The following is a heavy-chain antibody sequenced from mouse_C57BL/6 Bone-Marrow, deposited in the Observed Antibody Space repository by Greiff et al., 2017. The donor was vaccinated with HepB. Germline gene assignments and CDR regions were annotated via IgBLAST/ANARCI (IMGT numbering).Heavy chain of an antibody. CDR3: ARWAYDYARPYYFDY. V-gene: IGHV1-63*01. CDR1: GYTFTNYW. D-gene: IGHD2-4*01. CDR2: IYPGGGYT. J-gene: IGHJ2*01. Sequence: VKLQQPGAELVKPGTSVKMSCKASGYTFTNYWIGWAKQRPGHGLEWIGDIYPGGGYTNYNEKFKGKATLTADKSSSTAYMQFSSLTSEDSAIYYCARWAYDYARPYYFDYWGQGTTLTVSS.